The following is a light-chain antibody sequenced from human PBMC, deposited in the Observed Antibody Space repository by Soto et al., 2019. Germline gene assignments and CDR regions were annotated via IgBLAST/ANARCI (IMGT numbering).Light chain of an antibody. Sequence: QSALTQPASVSGSPGQSITISCTGTNSDIGAYNYVSWYQQRPDKAPKLIIYDVNNRPSGVSNRFSGSKSGNTASLTISGLQADDEADYYCTSHTISSTEAFGVGTQLTVL. V-gene: IGLV2-14*01. CDR3: TSHTISSTEA. CDR2: DVN. J-gene: IGLJ2*01. CDR1: NSDIGAYNY.